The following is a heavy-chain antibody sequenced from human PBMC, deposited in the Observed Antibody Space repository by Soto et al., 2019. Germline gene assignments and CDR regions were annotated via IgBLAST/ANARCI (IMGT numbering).Heavy chain of an antibody. V-gene: IGHV2-5*02. Sequence: QITLKESGPTLVKPTQTLTLTCTFSGFSLTTSGVGVGWIRQPPGKAPECLALIYWDDDERYSPSLQSRLTITKDTSISRVVLTMTNMGPVDTATYYCARSVEALPVRGALDYWGQGTLVTVSS. J-gene: IGHJ4*02. CDR3: ARSVEALPVRGALDY. CDR1: GFSLTTSGVG. CDR2: IYWDDDE. D-gene: IGHD6-6*01.